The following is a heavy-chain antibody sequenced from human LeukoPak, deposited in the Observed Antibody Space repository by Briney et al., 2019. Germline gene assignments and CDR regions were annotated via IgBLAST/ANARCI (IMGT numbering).Heavy chain of an antibody. V-gene: IGHV3-53*01. Sequence: GGSLRLSCAASGFTVSSNYMSWVRQAPGKGLEWVSVIYSGGSTYYADSVKGRFTISRDNSKNTLYLQMNSLRAEDTAVYYCASQWLAGVYYYYYGMDVWGQGTTVTVSS. CDR3: ASQWLAGVYYYYYGMDV. D-gene: IGHD6-19*01. J-gene: IGHJ6*02. CDR2: IYSGGST. CDR1: GFTVSSNY.